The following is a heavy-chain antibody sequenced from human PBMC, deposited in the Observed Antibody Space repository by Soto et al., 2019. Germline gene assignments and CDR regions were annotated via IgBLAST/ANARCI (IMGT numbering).Heavy chain of an antibody. CDR3: ARDRYFSSTSCYVGEAAGVRNDY. D-gene: IGHD2-2*01. J-gene: IGHJ4*02. Sequence: EVQLVESGGGLVKPGGSLRLSCAASGFTFSSYSMNWVRQAPGKGLEWVSSISSSSSYIYYADSVKGRFTISRDNAKNSLYLQMNSLRAEDTAVYYCARDRYFSSTSCYVGEAAGVRNDYWGQGTLVTVSS. CDR2: ISSSSSYI. V-gene: IGHV3-21*01. CDR1: GFTFSSYS.